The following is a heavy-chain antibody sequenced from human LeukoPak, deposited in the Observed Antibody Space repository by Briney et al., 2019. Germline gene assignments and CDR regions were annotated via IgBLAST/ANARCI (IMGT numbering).Heavy chain of an antibody. V-gene: IGHV3-30*03. Sequence: LTGGSLRLSCVASGLTFSNYGMHWVRQAPGKGLEWVTEISFDGSNKHYVDSVKGRFTISRDNSKNTLYLQMNSLSAEDTAVYYCAAYHVSHSESGYWGQGTLVTVSS. CDR2: ISFDGSNK. D-gene: IGHD1-14*01. J-gene: IGHJ4*02. CDR1: GLTFSNYG. CDR3: AAYHVSHSESGY.